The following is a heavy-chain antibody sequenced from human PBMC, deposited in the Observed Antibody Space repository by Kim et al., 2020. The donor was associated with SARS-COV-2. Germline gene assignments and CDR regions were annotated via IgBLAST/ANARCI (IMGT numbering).Heavy chain of an antibody. Sequence: TRDAQNFEGRVTMTKDTSTSTDYMELSGLISEDTAVYYCARALDIGRMDVWGQGTTVTVSS. CDR3: ARALDIGRMDV. D-gene: IGHD2-15*01. J-gene: IGHJ6*02. CDR2: T. V-gene: IGHV1-46*01.